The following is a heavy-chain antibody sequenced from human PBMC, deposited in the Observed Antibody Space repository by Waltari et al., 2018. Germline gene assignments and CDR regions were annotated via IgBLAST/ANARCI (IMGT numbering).Heavy chain of an antibody. CDR3: ARGRVPAAINY. CDR1: GGSFSGYY. Sequence: QVQLQQWGAGLLKPSETLSLTCAVYGGSFSGYYWSWIRQPPGKGLEWIGEINHSGSTNYNPSRKRRVTISVDTSKNQFSLKLSSVTAADTAVYYCARGRVPAAINYWGQGTLVTVSS. J-gene: IGHJ4*02. V-gene: IGHV4-34*01. D-gene: IGHD2-2*01. CDR2: INHSGST.